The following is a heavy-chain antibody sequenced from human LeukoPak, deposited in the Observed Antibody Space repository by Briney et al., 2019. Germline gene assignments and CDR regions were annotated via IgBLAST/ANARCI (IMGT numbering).Heavy chain of an antibody. CDR3: AKAGGYCNCCNCYSIF. CDR2: ISYDASNK. J-gene: IGHJ4*02. V-gene: IGHV3-30*18. D-gene: IGHD2-15*01. Sequence: PGGSLRLSCAASGFTFSDYAMHWVRQAPGKGLEGVAIISYDASNKYSADYVKGRFTISRDNDKNTLYLQMNSLRPDDTAVYYCAKAGGYCNCCNCYSIFWGQGTLVTVSS. CDR1: GFTFSDYA.